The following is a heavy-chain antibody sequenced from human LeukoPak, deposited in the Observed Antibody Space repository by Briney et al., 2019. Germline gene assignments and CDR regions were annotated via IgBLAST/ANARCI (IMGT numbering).Heavy chain of an antibody. D-gene: IGHD3-16*01. CDR2: VNLKGST. V-gene: IGHV4-4*02. Sequence: PSETLSLTCDVSGGSITQTNYWTWVRQPPGNGLEWIGEVNLKGSTNYNPSLMSRDAISVDKSENHVSLQLSSVTAAATAVYYGAREGGPYRPLDYSGQGTLVTVS. CDR3: AREGGPYRPLDY. J-gene: IGHJ4*02. CDR1: GGSITQTNY.